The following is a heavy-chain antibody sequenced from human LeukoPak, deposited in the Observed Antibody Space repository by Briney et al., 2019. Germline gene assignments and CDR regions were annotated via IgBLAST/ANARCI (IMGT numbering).Heavy chain of an antibody. D-gene: IGHD2-2*01. V-gene: IGHV3-9*01. J-gene: IGHJ3*02. CDR2: ISWNSGSI. Sequence: PGRSLRLSCAASGFTFDDYAMHWVRQAPGKGLEWVSGISWNSGSIGYADSVKGRFTISRDNAKNSLYLQMNSLRAEDTALYYCAKDPAGTPTAFDIWGQGTMVTVSS. CDR3: AKDPAGTPTAFDI. CDR1: GFTFDDYA.